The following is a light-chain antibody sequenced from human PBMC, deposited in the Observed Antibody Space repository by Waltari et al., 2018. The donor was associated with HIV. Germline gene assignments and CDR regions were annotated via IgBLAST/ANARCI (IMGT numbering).Light chain of an antibody. CDR3: QQLKNYRA. V-gene: IGKV1-9*01. Sequence: DIQLTQSPSFLSASVGERVTITCRASQGISNYLVWYQQKPGKAPKLLIYATSALQSGVPSRFSAAGSGTEFTLTISSLQSEDFATYYCQQLKNYRAFGQGTKVDLK. CDR1: QGISNY. J-gene: IGKJ1*01. CDR2: ATS.